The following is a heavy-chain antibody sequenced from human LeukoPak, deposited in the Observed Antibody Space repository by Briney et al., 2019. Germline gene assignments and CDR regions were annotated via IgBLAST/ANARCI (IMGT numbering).Heavy chain of an antibody. CDR3: ARVRGDYSSSSGWFDP. CDR1: GGSISSGGYY. J-gene: IGHJ5*02. D-gene: IGHD6-6*01. Sequence: SETLSLTCTVSGGSISSGGYYWSWIRQPPGKGLEWIGYIYHSGSTYYNPSLKSRVTISVDRSKNQFSLKLSSVTAADTAVYYCARVRGDYSSSSGWFDPWGQGTLVAVSS. CDR2: IYHSGST. V-gene: IGHV4-30-2*01.